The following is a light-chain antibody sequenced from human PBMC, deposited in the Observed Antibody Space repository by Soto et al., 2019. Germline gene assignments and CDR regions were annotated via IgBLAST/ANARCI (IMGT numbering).Light chain of an antibody. V-gene: IGKV3-15*01. CDR1: QSVSGY. CDR2: RIF. Sequence: EIVMTQSPGTVSLLPGETVTLSCSASQSVSGYLDWFHQKPGQAPRLVLLRIFTRAIGVPARFSGSGSETEFTLTISGLQSEDSGVYYCLQHYSWPWTFGQGTKGDIK. CDR3: LQHYSWPWT. J-gene: IGKJ1*01.